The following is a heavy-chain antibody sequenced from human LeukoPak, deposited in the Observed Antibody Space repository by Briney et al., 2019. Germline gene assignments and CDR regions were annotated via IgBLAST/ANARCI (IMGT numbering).Heavy chain of an antibody. CDR2: ISSSSSYI. Sequence: GGSLRLSCAASGFTYSSYSMNWVRQAPGKGLEWVSSISSSSSYIYYADSVKGRFTISRDNAKNSLYLQMNSLRAEDTAVYYCASCSGGSCYSGRIDYWGQGTLVTVSS. CDR1: GFTYSSYS. V-gene: IGHV3-21*01. J-gene: IGHJ4*02. D-gene: IGHD2-15*01. CDR3: ASCSGGSCYSGRIDY.